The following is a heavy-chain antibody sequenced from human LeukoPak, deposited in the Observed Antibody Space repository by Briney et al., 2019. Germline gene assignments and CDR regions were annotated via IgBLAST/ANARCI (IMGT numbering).Heavy chain of an antibody. D-gene: IGHD3-3*01. CDR3: ARAQSRGFGVVIKGRYYFDY. CDR1: GYTFTGYY. V-gene: IGHV1-2*06. Sequence: ASVKVSCKASGYTFTGYYMHWVRQAPGQGLEWMGRINPNSGGTNYAQKFQGGVTMTRDTSISTAYMELSRLRSDDTAVYYCARAQSRGFGVVIKGRYYFDYWGQGTLVTVSS. CDR2: INPNSGGT. J-gene: IGHJ4*02.